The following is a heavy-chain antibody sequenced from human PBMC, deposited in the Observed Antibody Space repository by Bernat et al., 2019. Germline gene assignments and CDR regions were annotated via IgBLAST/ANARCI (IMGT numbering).Heavy chain of an antibody. D-gene: IGHD6-13*01. CDR2: ISTYNGNT. J-gene: IGHJ2*01. Sequence: QVQLVQSGAEVKKPGASVKVSCKASGYTFASYGISWVRQAPGQGLEWMGWISTYNGNTNYGQKLQGRVTITADESTSTAYMELSSLRSEDTAVYYCARVGDSSSWDGYFDLWGRGTLVTVSS. V-gene: IGHV1-18*04. CDR1: GYTFASYG. CDR3: ARVGDSSSWDGYFDL.